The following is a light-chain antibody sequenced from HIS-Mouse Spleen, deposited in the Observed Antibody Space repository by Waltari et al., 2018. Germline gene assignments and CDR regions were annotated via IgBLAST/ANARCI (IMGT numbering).Light chain of an antibody. J-gene: IGKJ4*01. V-gene: IGKV2-30*02. CDR1: QSLVHSDGNTY. CDR3: MQGTHWLT. Sequence: DVVMTQSPLSLPVTLGQPAAISCRSSQSLVHSDGNTYLNWFQQRPGQSPRRLSYKVSNRDAGLQERFSGRGSGTDFTLKISRVDAEDVGVYYRMQGTHWLTFGGGTKVEIK. CDR2: KVS.